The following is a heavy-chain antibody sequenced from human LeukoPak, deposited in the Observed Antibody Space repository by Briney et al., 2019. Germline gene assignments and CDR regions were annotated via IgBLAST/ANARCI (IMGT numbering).Heavy chain of an antibody. CDR1: GYTFTNYF. D-gene: IGHD2/OR15-2a*01. J-gene: IGHJ4*02. V-gene: IGHV1-46*01. CDR2: INPTGGGT. Sequence: ASVKVSCKASGYTFTNYFMHWVRQVPGQGLEWMGVINPTGGGTTYAQRFQGRVTMTRDTSTSTVHMELSSLRSEDTAVYYCARGQNKCLGHWGQGTLVAVSS. CDR3: ARGQNKCLGH.